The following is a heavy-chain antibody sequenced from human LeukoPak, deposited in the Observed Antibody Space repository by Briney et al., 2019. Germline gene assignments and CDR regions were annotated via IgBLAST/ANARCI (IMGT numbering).Heavy chain of an antibody. CDR3: TRHTSPTFDY. J-gene: IGHJ4*02. Sequence: ASVKVSCKASGYSFTSHDINWVRQAAGQAPEWIGWVSPNSGQTGYAQKFQGRVTITKSTSTSTAYMELRSLRSDDTAVYYCTRHTSPTFDYWGQGTLVTVSS. D-gene: IGHD2-2*01. CDR2: VSPNSGQT. CDR1: GYSFTSHD. V-gene: IGHV1-8*01.